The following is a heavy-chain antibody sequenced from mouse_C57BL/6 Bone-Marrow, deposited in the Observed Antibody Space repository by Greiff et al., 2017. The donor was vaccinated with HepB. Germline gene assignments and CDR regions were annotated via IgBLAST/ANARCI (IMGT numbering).Heavy chain of an antibody. V-gene: IGHV1-69*01. Sequence: QVQLQQPGAELVLPGASVKLSCKASGYTFTSYWMHWVKQRPGQGLEWIGEIDPSDSYTNYNQKFKGKSTLTVDTSSSTAYMQLSSLTSEDSAVYYCERYRGDYWGQGTTLTVSS. J-gene: IGHJ2*01. CDR3: ERYRGDY. CDR1: GYTFTSYW. CDR2: IDPSDSYT. D-gene: IGHD2-14*01.